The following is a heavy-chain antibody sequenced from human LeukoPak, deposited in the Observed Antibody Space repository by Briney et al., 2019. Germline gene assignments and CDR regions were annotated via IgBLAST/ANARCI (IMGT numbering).Heavy chain of an antibody. V-gene: IGHV3-21*01. CDR2: ISSSSNYI. CDR3: AQNFYDSSGLYFDY. D-gene: IGHD3-22*01. J-gene: IGHJ4*02. Sequence: WGSLRLSCVASGFTFSTYSMNWVRQAPGKGLEWVSSISSSSNYIYYADSVKGRFTISRDNAKNSLYLQMNSLRAADTAVYYCAQNFYDSSGLYFDYWGQGTLVTVSS. CDR1: GFTFSTYS.